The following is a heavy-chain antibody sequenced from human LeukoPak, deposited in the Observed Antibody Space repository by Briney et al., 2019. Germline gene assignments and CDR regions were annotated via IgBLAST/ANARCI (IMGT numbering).Heavy chain of an antibody. J-gene: IGHJ5*02. Sequence: SETLSLTCAVYGGSFSGYYWSWIRRPPGKGLEWIGEINHSGSTNYNPSLKSRVTISVDMSKKQFSLKLSSVTAADTAVYYCARVDIVATGEWFDPWGQGTLVTVSS. CDR3: ARVDIVATGEWFDP. D-gene: IGHD5-12*01. CDR2: INHSGST. CDR1: GGSFSGYY. V-gene: IGHV4-34*01.